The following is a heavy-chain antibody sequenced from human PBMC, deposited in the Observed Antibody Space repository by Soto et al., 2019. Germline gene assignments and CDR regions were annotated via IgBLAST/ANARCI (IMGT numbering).Heavy chain of an antibody. CDR3: ARKAWVRFDY. Sequence: SETLSLTXAVSGDSMTRSVWWTWVRQPPGKGLEWIGEVFHTGNTNYNPSLKSRVTMSVDKSTNEFSLKVTSVTAADTAIYYCARKAWVRFDYWGQGALVTVS. CDR2: VFHTGNT. CDR1: GDSMTRSVW. J-gene: IGHJ4*02. V-gene: IGHV4-4*02. D-gene: IGHD7-27*01.